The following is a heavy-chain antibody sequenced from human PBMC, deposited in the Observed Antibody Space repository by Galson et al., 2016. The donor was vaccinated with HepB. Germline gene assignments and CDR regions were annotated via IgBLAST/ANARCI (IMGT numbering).Heavy chain of an antibody. V-gene: IGHV3-33*01. CDR2: IYYDGRNK. J-gene: IGHJ4*02. CDR3: ARDRATYDSSGYWFDY. D-gene: IGHD3-22*01. CDR1: GFTFTSYG. Sequence: SLRLSCAASGFTFTSYGMHWVRQAPGKGLEWVAVIYYDGRNKYYADSVKGRFTISRDNSKNTLYLQMNSLRAEDTAVYYCARDRATYDSSGYWFDYWGQGTPVTVSS.